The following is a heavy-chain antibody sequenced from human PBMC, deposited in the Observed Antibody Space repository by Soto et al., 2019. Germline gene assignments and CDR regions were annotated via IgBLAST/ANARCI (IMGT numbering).Heavy chain of an antibody. V-gene: IGHV1-69*13. CDR1: GGPFSSYA. D-gene: IGHD2-2*01. CDR2: IIPIFGTA. Sequence: SVKDSWKASGGPFSSYAISWVRQAPGQGLEWMGGIIPIFGTANYAQKFQGRVTITADESTSTAYMELSSLRSEDTAVYYCARSVWDIVVVPAADMDVWGQGTTVTVSS. CDR3: ARSVWDIVVVPAADMDV. J-gene: IGHJ6*02.